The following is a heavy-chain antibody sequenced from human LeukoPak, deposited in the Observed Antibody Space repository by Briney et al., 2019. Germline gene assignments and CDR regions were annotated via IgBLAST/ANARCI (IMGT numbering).Heavy chain of an antibody. CDR1: GFTFSSHW. Sequence: GGSLRLSCAASGFTFSSHWMSWVRQAPGKGLEWVSSVSASSSDISYADSVKGRFTISRDNAKNSLYLQMNSLRVEDTAVYYCARSSSGWWMFEYWGQGALVTVSS. D-gene: IGHD6-13*01. CDR2: VSASSSDI. V-gene: IGHV3-21*01. J-gene: IGHJ4*02. CDR3: ARSSSGWWMFEY.